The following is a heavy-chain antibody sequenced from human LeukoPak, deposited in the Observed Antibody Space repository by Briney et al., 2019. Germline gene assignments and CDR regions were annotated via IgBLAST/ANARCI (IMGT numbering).Heavy chain of an antibody. CDR2: IYYSGST. CDR1: GGSIRSSYYY. V-gene: IGHV4-61*05. Sequence: SETLSLTCTVSGGSIRSSYYYWGWIRQPPGKGLEWIGYIYYSGSTNYNPSLKSRVTISVDTSKNQFSLKLSSVTAADTAVYYCARVRSDFWSGYYRGYYYGMDVWGQGTTVTVSS. CDR3: ARVRSDFWSGYYRGYYYGMDV. D-gene: IGHD3-3*01. J-gene: IGHJ6*02.